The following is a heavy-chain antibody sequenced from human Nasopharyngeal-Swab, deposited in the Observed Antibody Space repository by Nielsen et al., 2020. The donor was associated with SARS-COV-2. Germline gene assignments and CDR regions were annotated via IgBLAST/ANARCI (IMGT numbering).Heavy chain of an antibody. CDR2: ISSSGSTI. J-gene: IGHJ5*02. CDR3: ARGWGIAARSGWFDP. D-gene: IGHD6-6*01. V-gene: IGHV3-48*03. Sequence: GGSLRLSRAASGFTFSSYEMNWVCQAPGKGLEWVSYISSSGSTIYYADSVKGRFTISRDNAKNSLYLQMNSLRAEDTAVYYCARGWGIAARSGWFDPWGQGTLVTASS. CDR1: GFTFSSYE.